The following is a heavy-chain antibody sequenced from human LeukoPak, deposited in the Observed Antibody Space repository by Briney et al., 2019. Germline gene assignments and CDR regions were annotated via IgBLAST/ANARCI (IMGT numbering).Heavy chain of an antibody. CDR1: GFTVSSNC. CDR2: IKQDGSEK. V-gene: IGHV3-7*04. CDR3: ARVAVVVVAASYAFDI. J-gene: IGHJ3*02. Sequence: GGSLRLSCAASGFTVSSNCMSWVRQAPGKGLEWVANIKQDGSEKYYVDSVKGRFTISRDNAKNSLYLQMNSLRAEDTAVYYCARVAVVVVAASYAFDIWGQGTMVTVSS. D-gene: IGHD2-15*01.